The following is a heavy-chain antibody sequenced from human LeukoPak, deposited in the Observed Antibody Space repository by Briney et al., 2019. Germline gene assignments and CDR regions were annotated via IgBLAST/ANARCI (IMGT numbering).Heavy chain of an antibody. CDR3: ARGAADRRNYYYYIDV. Sequence: PSETLSLTCAVFGGSFDGYYWSWIRQPPGKGLEWIGEITYDGSTNYNPSLKSRVTISVDTSKIQFSLNLSSVTAADTAIYYCARGAADRRNYYYYIDVWGKGTTVTVSS. CDR2: ITYDGST. V-gene: IGHV4-34*01. J-gene: IGHJ6*03. D-gene: IGHD1-14*01. CDR1: GGSFDGYY.